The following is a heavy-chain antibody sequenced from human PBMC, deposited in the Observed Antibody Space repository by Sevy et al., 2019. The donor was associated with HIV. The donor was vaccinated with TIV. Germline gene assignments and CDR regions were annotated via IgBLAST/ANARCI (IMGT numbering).Heavy chain of an antibody. J-gene: IGHJ6*02. Sequence: GGSLRLSCAASGFTFSSYGMHWVRQAPGKGLEWVAVISYDGSNKYYADSVKGRFTISRDNSKNTLYLKMNSLRAEDTAVYYCAKDLRGYGMDVWGQGTTVTVSS. CDR2: ISYDGSNK. CDR1: GFTFSSYG. CDR3: AKDLRGYGMDV. V-gene: IGHV3-30*18.